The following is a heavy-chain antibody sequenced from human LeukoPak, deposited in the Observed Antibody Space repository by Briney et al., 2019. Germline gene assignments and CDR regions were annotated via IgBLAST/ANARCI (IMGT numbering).Heavy chain of an antibody. D-gene: IGHD6-13*01. V-gene: IGHV3-21*04. CDR3: AKGITSPGTGRDFDY. CDR1: GFTFSSYS. Sequence: GGSLRLSCAASGFTFSSYSMNWVRQAPGKGLEWVSSISSSSSYIYYADSVKGRFSISRDNSKNTLYLQMNNLRAEDTAVFYCAKGITSPGTGRDFDYWGQGTLVTVSS. CDR2: ISSSSSYI. J-gene: IGHJ4*02.